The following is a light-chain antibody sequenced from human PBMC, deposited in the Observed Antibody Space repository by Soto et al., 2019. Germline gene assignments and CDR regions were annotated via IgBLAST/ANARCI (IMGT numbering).Light chain of an antibody. CDR1: QSVLYSSNNTNY. V-gene: IGKV4-1*01. CDR2: WAS. J-gene: IGKJ5*01. Sequence: DIVMTQSPDSLAVSLGERATINCKSSQSVLYSSNNTNYLAWYQQKPGQPPKLLIYWASTRESGVPDRFSCSGSGTDFTLTISSLHAEDVAVYYCQQYYSTPITFGQGTRLEIK. CDR3: QQYYSTPIT.